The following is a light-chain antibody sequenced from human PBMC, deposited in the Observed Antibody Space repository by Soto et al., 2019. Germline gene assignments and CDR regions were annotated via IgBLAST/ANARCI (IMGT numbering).Light chain of an antibody. J-gene: IGKJ1*01. CDR3: QQYGSSPWT. V-gene: IGKV3-20*01. Sequence: EIVMTQSPATLSVSPGGSATLSCRASQAIASNVAWYQQKPGQAPRLLIYGASSRATGIPDRFSGSGSGTDFTLTISRLEPEDFAVYYCQQYGSSPWTFGQGTKV. CDR2: GAS. CDR1: QAIASN.